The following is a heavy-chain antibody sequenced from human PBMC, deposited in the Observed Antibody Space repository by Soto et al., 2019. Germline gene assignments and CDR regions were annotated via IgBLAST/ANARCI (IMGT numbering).Heavy chain of an antibody. CDR2: IYYDGST. Sequence: WETLSLTCSFSVVSITSTIDYWGWVGQSPWKGLEWIGNIYYDGSTFYNPSLKSRVTISVDTSKRQFSLRVSSVTAADTAVYYCARRRSASRTNWFHSWVHATLVTLSS. CDR3: ARRRSASRTNWFHS. V-gene: IGHV4-39*01. CDR1: VVSITSTIDY. J-gene: IGHJ5*01. D-gene: IGHD1-26*01.